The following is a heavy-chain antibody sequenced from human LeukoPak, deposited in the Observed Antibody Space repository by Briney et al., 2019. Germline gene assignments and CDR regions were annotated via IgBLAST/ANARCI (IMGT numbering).Heavy chain of an antibody. CDR1: GFTFSSYS. D-gene: IGHD6-13*01. J-gene: IGHJ4*02. V-gene: IGHV3-21*01. Sequence: GGSLRLSCAASGFTFSSYSMDWVRQAPGKGLEWVSSISSSSSYIYYADSVKGRFTISRDNAKNSLYLQMNSLRAEDTAVYYCARDPRYSSYYFDYWGQGTLVTVSS. CDR2: ISSSSSYI. CDR3: ARDPRYSSYYFDY.